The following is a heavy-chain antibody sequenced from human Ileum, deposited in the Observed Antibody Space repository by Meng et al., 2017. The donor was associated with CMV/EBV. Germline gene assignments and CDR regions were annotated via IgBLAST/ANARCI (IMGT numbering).Heavy chain of an antibody. D-gene: IGHD1-26*01. J-gene: IGHJ4*02. Sequence: SVKVSCKASGGTFSSYAISWMRQAPGQGLEWMGGIIPIFGTANYAQKFQGRVTITTDESTSTAYMELSSLRSEDTAVYYCARGDSLVGATPYYFDYWGQGTLVTVSS. CDR2: IIPIFGTA. CDR3: ARGDSLVGATPYYFDY. CDR1: GGTFSSYA. V-gene: IGHV1-69*05.